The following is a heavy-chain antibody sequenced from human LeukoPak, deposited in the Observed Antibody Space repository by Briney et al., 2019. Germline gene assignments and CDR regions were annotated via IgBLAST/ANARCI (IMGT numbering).Heavy chain of an antibody. D-gene: IGHD6-6*01. Sequence: GGSLRLSCAASGFTFSSYNMNWVRQAPGKGLEWGSSISSTSSYIYYADSVKGRFTISRDNAKNSLYLQMNSLRADDTAVYYCASRADYSSSLEWGQGTLVTASS. CDR2: ISSTSSYI. CDR3: ASRADYSSSLE. CDR1: GFTFSSYN. J-gene: IGHJ4*02. V-gene: IGHV3-21*01.